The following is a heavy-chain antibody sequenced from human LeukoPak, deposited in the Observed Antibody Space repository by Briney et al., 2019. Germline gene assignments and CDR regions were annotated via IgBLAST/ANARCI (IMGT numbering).Heavy chain of an antibody. J-gene: IGHJ4*02. V-gene: IGHV3-21*01. D-gene: IGHD3-22*01. CDR2: ISSSSSYI. CDR1: GFTFSRYS. Sequence: GGSLRLSCAASGFTFSRYSMNWVRQAPGKGLEWVSSISSSSSYIYYADSVKGRFTISRDNAKNSLYLQMNSLRAEDTAVYYCARDRLYYYDSSGYQGDFDYWGQGTLVTVSS. CDR3: ARDRLYYYDSSGYQGDFDY.